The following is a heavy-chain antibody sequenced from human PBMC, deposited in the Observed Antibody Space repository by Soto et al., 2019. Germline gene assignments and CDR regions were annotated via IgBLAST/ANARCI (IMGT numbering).Heavy chain of an antibody. CDR2: IRWNDDK. J-gene: IGHJ4*02. V-gene: IGHV2-5*01. CDR3: AQLERYSLDY. CDR1: GFSLTTSEVG. Sequence: SAPTLVNPTQTLTLTYTFSGFSLTTSEVGVGWIRQPPGKALEWLAIIRWNDDKRYSPSLKSGLTITKDTSKNQVVLTVPNMDPVDTASYFFAQLERYSLDYWGQTALVTVSS. D-gene: IGHD1-26*01.